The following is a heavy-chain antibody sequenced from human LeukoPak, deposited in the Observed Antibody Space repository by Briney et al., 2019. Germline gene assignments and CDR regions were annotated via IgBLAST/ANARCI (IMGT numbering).Heavy chain of an antibody. CDR3: ARDFLIIGDYWSYYYGMDV. CDR2: ISNNGGYT. CDR1: GFTFSSSA. V-gene: IGHV3-23*01. D-gene: IGHD4-17*01. Sequence: GGSLRLSCAASGFTFSSSAMSWVRQAPGKGLEWVSAISNNGGYTYYADSVQGRFTISRDNSKNTLYLQMNSLRAEDTAVYYCARDFLIIGDYWSYYYGMDVWGQGTTVTVS. J-gene: IGHJ6*02.